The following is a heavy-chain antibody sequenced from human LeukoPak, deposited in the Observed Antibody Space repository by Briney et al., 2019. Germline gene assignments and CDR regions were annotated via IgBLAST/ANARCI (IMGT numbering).Heavy chain of an antibody. J-gene: IGHJ4*02. Sequence: PGGSLRLSCAASGFSFSEKYMCWVRQAPGKGLEWIGRIKNKNEGGTTHYAPSLKRRFTISRDDSTNTLYLQMNNMKTEDTAMYYCCFGDYGDFWGQGTLVTVSS. CDR3: CFGDYGDF. CDR1: GFSFSEKY. V-gene: IGHV3-15*05. D-gene: IGHD4-17*01. CDR2: IKNKNEGGTT.